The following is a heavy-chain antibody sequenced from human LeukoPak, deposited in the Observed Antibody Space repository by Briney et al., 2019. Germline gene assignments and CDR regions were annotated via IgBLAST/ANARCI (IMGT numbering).Heavy chain of an antibody. CDR2: ISPNSGGT. J-gene: IGHJ4*02. CDR3: ARVGTGFGEFGY. D-gene: IGHD3-10*01. Sequence: ASVKVSCEASGYTFTGYYMHWVRQAPGQGLEWMGWISPNSGGTNYAQKFQGRITMTRDTSISTAYMELSRLRSDDTAVYYCARVGTGFGEFGYWGQGTLVTVSS. CDR1: GYTFTGYY. V-gene: IGHV1-2*02.